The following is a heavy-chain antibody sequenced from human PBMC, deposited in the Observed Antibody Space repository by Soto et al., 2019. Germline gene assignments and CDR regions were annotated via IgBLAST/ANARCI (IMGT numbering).Heavy chain of an antibody. V-gene: IGHV3-11*05. D-gene: IGHD6-13*01. CDR2: ISSSTSHT. CDR3: ARGRGAAADYFDF. Sequence: GGSLRLSCAVSGFTFGDYYMTWIRQAPGKGLEWVSYISSSTSHTNYADSVKGRFTISRDNAKNSLFLQMNSPRAEDTAVYYCARGRGAAADYFDFWGQGTLVTVSS. J-gene: IGHJ4*02. CDR1: GFTFGDYY.